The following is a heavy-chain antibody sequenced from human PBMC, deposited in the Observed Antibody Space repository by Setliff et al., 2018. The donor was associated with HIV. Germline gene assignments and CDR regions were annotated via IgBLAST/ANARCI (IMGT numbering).Heavy chain of an antibody. Sequence: SETLSLTCTVSGGSISSHFWSWIRHPPGKGLEWIGSIYYSGSTNYNPSLKSRVTISVVTSKNQFSLKLSSVTAADTAVYYCARGTLYYDYVWGTPFPFDYWGQGTLVTVSS. CDR1: GGSISSHF. D-gene: IGHD3-16*01. CDR3: ARGTLYYDYVWGTPFPFDY. J-gene: IGHJ4*02. V-gene: IGHV4-59*11. CDR2: IYYSGST.